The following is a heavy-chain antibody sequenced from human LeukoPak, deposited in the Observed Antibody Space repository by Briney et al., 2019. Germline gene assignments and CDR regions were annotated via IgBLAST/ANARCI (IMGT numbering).Heavy chain of an antibody. CDR1: GFTFSSYS. CDR3: ARGYSSGWYVFGGY. Sequence: PGGSLRLSCAASGFTFSSYSMNWVRQAPGKGLEWVSSISSSGSYIYYADSVKGRFTISRDNAKNSLYLQMNSLRAEDTAVYYCARGYSSGWYVFGGYWGQGTLVTVSS. D-gene: IGHD6-19*01. CDR2: ISSSGSYI. J-gene: IGHJ4*02. V-gene: IGHV3-21*01.